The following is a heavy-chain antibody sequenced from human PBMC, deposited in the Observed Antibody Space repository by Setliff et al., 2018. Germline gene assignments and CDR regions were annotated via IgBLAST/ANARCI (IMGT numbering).Heavy chain of an antibody. CDR3: AREGLTGPVVISVAYYFDS. CDR2: DRGYYK. V-gene: IGHV3-30*19. J-gene: IGHJ4*02. CDR1: GFTFNDYG. Sequence: VGSLRLSCKTSGFTFNDYGIQWVRQAPGKGLEWVASDRGYYKYYADSVRGRLTVSRDESKNTVFLEMNSLRVDDTATYYCAREGLTGPVVISVAYYFDSWGQGTVVTVSS. D-gene: IGHD2-21*01.